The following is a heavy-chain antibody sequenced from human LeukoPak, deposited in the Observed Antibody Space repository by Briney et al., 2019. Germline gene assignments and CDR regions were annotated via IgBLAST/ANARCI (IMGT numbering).Heavy chain of an antibody. CDR1: GFTFGSYS. D-gene: IGHD3-10*01. CDR2: ISGSGDST. Sequence: GGSLRLSCAGSGFTFGSYSMSWVRQAPGKGLEWVSVISGSGDSTFYTDFVKGRFTISRDNAKNSVYLQMNSLRDEDTAVYYCARDRAYAFDNWGQGTMVTVSS. CDR3: ARDRAYAFDN. V-gene: IGHV3-23*01. J-gene: IGHJ3*02.